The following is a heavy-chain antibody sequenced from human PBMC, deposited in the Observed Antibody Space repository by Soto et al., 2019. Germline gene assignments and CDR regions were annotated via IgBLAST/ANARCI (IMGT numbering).Heavy chain of an antibody. CDR1: GGTFSSYA. CDR3: ARRPGGYYGSGSYYTPYCYCGMDV. V-gene: IGHV1-69*01. Sequence: QVQLVQSGAEVKKPGSSVKVSCKASGGTFSSYAISWVRQAPGQGLEWMGGIIPIFGTANYAQKFQGRVTTNADEFTSTAYMELRCLRSEATAVDCCARRPGGYYGSGSYYTPYCYCGMDVWGQGTTVTVSS. CDR2: IIPIFGTA. J-gene: IGHJ6*02. D-gene: IGHD3-10*01.